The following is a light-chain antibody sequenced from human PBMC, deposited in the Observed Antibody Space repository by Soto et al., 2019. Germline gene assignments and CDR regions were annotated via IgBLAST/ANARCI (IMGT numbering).Light chain of an antibody. V-gene: IGKV1-5*03. CDR3: QQLESYPST. Sequence: PSTLSASVGDRVTITCRASEDIRTWLAWYQQKPGKAPKLLIYSASSLETGVPSRFSGSGSGTDFTLTISSLQPEDFATYYCQQLESYPSTFGGGTKVDIK. CDR2: SAS. J-gene: IGKJ4*01. CDR1: EDIRTW.